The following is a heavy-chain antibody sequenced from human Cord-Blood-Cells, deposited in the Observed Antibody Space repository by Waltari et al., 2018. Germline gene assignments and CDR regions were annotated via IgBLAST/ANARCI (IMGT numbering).Heavy chain of an antibody. CDR3: ARGGGSYYNWFDP. Sequence: QVQLQQWGAGLLKPSETLSLTCAVYGGSFSGYYWSWIRQPPGKGLEWIGEINHRVSTDDHPTLKSRVTISVDTSKNQFSLKMSSVTAADTAVYYCARGGGSYYNWFDPWGQGTLVTVSS. D-gene: IGHD1-26*01. V-gene: IGHV4-34*01. CDR1: GGSFSGYY. J-gene: IGHJ5*02. CDR2: INHRVST.